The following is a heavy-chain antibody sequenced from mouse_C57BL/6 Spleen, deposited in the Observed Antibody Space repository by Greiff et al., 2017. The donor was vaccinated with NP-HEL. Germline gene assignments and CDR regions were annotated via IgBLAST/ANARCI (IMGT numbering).Heavy chain of an antibody. CDR2: IDPENVDT. Sequence: EVQLQQSGAELVRPGASVKLSCTASGFNIKDDYMHWVKQRPEQGLEWIGWIDPENVDTEYASKFQGKATITADTSSNTAYLQLSSLTSEDTAVYYCTLHDYDKFAYWGQGTLVTVSA. CDR1: GFNIKDDY. J-gene: IGHJ3*01. V-gene: IGHV14-4*01. CDR3: TLHDYDKFAY. D-gene: IGHD2-4*01.